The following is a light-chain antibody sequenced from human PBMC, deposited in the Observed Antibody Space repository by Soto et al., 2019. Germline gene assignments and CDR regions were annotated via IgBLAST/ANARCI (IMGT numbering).Light chain of an antibody. CDR2: ANN. CDR1: SSSIGNNY. V-gene: IGLV1-47*01. Sequence: QSVLTQPPSASGIPGQRVTISCSGSSSSIGNNYVYWYQHFPGTAPKLLIYANNQRPSGVPDRFSGSKSGTSASLAISGLXXXXXXNYYCSTWDDSMSAAWVFGGGTKLTVL. CDR3: STWDDSMSAAWV. J-gene: IGLJ3*02.